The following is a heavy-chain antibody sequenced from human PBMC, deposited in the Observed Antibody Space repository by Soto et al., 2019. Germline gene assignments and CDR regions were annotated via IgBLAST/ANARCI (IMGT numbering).Heavy chain of an antibody. D-gene: IGHD2-21*02. Sequence: SETLSLTCSVSGGSIISRGYCWGWIRPPPGKGLEWIGTIYYSGSTYYNPSLKSRVTISVDTSKNQFSLKLSSVTAADTAVYYCASEGGNSWGEGYYGMDVWGQGTTVTVSS. CDR2: IYYSGST. J-gene: IGHJ6*02. V-gene: IGHV4-39*01. CDR1: GGSIISRGYC. CDR3: ASEGGNSWGEGYYGMDV.